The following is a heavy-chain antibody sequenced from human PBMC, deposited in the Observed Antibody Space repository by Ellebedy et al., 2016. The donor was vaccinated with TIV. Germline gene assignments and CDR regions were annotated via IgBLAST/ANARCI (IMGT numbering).Heavy chain of an antibody. J-gene: IGHJ6*02. D-gene: IGHD3-10*01. CDR3: AKAGGWFGELFLAYGMDV. V-gene: IGHV3-23*01. Sequence: GESLKISXAASGFTFSSYAMSWVRQAPGKGLEWVSAITGSGVSTYYADSAKGRFTISRDNSKNTLYLQMNSLRAEDTAVYYCAKAGGWFGELFLAYGMDVWGQGTTVTVSS. CDR2: ITGSGVST. CDR1: GFTFSSYA.